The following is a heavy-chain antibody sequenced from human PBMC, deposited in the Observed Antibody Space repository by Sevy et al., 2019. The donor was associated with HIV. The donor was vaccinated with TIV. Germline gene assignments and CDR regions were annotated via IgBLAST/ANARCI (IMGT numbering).Heavy chain of an antibody. J-gene: IGHJ4*02. CDR2: INPKRGDT. CDR3: ARAGTLYSGYTYGSIDF. CDR1: GYTFTGDY. Sequence: ASVKVSCKASGYTFTGDYMHWVRQTPGQGLEWMGWINPKRGDTKSAQRFQGRVTMTRDTSISTAYMELSRVRSDDTAVYYCARAGTLYSGYTYGSIDFWGQGTLVTVSS. D-gene: IGHD5-18*01. V-gene: IGHV1-2*02.